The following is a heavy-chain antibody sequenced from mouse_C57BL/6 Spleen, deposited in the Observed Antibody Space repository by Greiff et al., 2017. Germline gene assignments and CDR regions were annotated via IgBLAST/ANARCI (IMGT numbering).Heavy chain of an antibody. D-gene: IGHD1-1*01. V-gene: IGHV14-2*01. CDR1: GFNIKDYY. Sequence: EVQLQQSGAELVKPGASVKLSCTASGFNIKDYYMHWVKQRTEQGLEWIGRIDPEAGETKYAPKFQGKATRTADTSSNTAYLQLSSLTSEDTAVYYCAYYYGSSYGYWGQGTTLTVSS. CDR2: IDPEAGET. CDR3: AYYYGSSYGY. J-gene: IGHJ2*01.